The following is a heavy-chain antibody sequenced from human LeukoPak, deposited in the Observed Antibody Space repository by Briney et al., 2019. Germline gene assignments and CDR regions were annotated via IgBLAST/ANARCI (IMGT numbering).Heavy chain of an antibody. Sequence: GGSLRLSCAASGFTFSSYGMHWVRQAPGKGLEWVAFIRYDGSNKYYADSVKGRFTISRDNSKNTLYLQMNSLRAEDTAVYYCAKGHRSFFDYWGQGTLVTVSS. CDR3: AKGHRSFFDY. V-gene: IGHV3-30*02. CDR1: GFTFSSYG. J-gene: IGHJ4*02. D-gene: IGHD3-3*01. CDR2: IRYDGSNK.